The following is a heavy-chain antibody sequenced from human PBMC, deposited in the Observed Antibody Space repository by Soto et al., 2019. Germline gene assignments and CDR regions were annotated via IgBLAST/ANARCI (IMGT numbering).Heavy chain of an antibody. CDR3: ARVGVPAAIGANAFDI. CDR1: GGXXXXXX. V-gene: IGHV4-59*01. J-gene: IGHJ3*02. CDR2: IYYSGST. D-gene: IGHD2-2*01. Sequence: SETLXLTCXVSGGXXXXXXXXXXXQPPGXGLEWIXYIYYSGSTNSNPSLKSRVTISVDTSKNQFSLKLSSVTAADTAVYYCARVGVPAAIGANAFDIWGQGTMVTVSS.